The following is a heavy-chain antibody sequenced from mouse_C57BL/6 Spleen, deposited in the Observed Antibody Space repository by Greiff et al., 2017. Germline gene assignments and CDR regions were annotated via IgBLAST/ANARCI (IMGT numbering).Heavy chain of an antibody. CDR2: IDPSDSYT. CDR3: ARSLCSSDYAFAD. CDR1: GYTFTSYW. D-gene: IGHD3-2*02. Sequence: QVQLQQPGAELVMPGASVKLSCKASGYTFTSYWMHWVKQRPGQGLEWIGEIDPSDSYTNYNQKFKGKSTLTVDKSSSTAYMLLTNLSSEDSAVYYCARSLCSSDYAFADWGQGTLVTVSA. J-gene: IGHJ3*01. V-gene: IGHV1-69*01.